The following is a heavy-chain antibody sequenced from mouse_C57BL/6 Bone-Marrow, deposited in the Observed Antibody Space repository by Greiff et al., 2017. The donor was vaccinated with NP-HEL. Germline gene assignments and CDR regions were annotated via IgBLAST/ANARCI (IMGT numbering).Heavy chain of an antibody. CDR3: ARSGDYGSSPYYFDY. J-gene: IGHJ2*01. CDR1: GYTFTDYN. D-gene: IGHD1-1*01. CDR2: INPNNGGT. V-gene: IGHV1-22*01. Sequence: EVQLQQSGPELVKPGASVKMSCKASGYTFTDYNMHWVKQSHGKSLEWIGYINPNNGGTSYNQKFKGKATLTVNKSSSTAYMELRSLTSEDSAVYYCARSGDYGSSPYYFDYWGQGTTLTVSS.